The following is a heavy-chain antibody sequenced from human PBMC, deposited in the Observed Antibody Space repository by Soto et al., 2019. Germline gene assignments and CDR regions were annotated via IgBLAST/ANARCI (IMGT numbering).Heavy chain of an antibody. CDR1: GGSISSGGYS. J-gene: IGHJ5*02. Sequence: QLQLQESGSGLVKPSQTLSLTCAVSGGSISSGGYSWSWIRQPPGKGLEWIGHISQSGSTHSNPSLKRRVTIAVDRSKNQFSLKLPSVTAADTAVYYCARVPSPWGQGTLVTVSS. CDR3: ARVPSP. CDR2: ISQSGST. V-gene: IGHV4-30-2*01.